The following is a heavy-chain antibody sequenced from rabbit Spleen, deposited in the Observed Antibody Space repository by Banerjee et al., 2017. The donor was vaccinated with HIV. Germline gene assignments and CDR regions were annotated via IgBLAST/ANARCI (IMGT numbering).Heavy chain of an antibody. CDR1: GFDFSSYG. CDR2: IDPVFGIT. CDR3: VREVAARFKL. J-gene: IGHJ4*01. V-gene: IGHV1S47*01. Sequence: QEQLVESGGGLVQPGGSLKLSCKASGFDFSSYGVSWVRQAPGKGLEWIGYIDPVFGITYFANGVNGRCTISSHNAQNTLFLQRNSLTAADTATYFCVREVAARFKLWGQGTLVTVS. D-gene: IGHD4-1*01.